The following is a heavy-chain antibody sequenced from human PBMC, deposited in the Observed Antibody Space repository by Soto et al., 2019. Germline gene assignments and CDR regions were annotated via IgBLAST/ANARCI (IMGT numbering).Heavy chain of an antibody. CDR3: ARVLANYFDS. J-gene: IGHJ4*02. V-gene: IGHV3-11*06. CDR2: ISGRSTYT. Sequence: SGGSLRLSCVASGFTFSDYYMTWIRQPPGKGLEWVSYISGRSTYTNYGDSVKGRFTISRDNAKNSLYLQMNSLRAEDTAVYYCARVLANYFDSWGQGTLVTVSS. CDR1: GFTFSDYY.